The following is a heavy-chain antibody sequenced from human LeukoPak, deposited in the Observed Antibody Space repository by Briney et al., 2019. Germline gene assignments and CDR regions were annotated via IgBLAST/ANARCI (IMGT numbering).Heavy chain of an antibody. D-gene: IGHD6-19*01. CDR2: IYYSGST. Sequence: PSETLSLTCTVSGGFISSSSYCWGWIRQPPGKGLEWIGSIYYSGSTYYNPSLKSRVTISVDTSKNQFSLKLSSVTAADTAVYYCARHFARKQWLVFDYWGQGTLVTVSS. V-gene: IGHV4-39*01. CDR3: ARHFARKQWLVFDY. CDR1: GGFISSSSYC. J-gene: IGHJ4*02.